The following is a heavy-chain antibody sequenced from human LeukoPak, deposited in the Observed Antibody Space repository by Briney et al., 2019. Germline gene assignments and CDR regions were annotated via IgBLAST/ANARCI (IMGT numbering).Heavy chain of an antibody. CDR2: ITAAGDTT. CDR3: AKAFGTNGYYQLPIDF. D-gene: IGHD3-22*01. J-gene: IGHJ4*02. V-gene: IGHV3-23*01. Sequence: GGSLRISCVASGFTFNSNAMVWVRQAPGKGLECVSAITAAGDTTFYADSVKGRFTTSRDDSKNILYLLLNNLRAEDTALYYCAKAFGTNGYYQLPIDFWAQGTLVTVSA. CDR1: GFTFNSNA.